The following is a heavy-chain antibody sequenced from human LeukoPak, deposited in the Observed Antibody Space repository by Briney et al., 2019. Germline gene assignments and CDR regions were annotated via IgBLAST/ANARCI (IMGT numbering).Heavy chain of an antibody. V-gene: IGHV3-23*01. CDR3: AKDTPLGRYFDWPDY. CDR2: ISTTGDRT. D-gene: IGHD3-9*01. CDR1: GFTFNSYA. J-gene: IGHJ4*02. Sequence: GGSLRLSCAASGFTFNSYAMIWVRQAPGKGLESISSISTTGDRTYYADSVKGRFTISRDNSKNTLYLQMSSLRAEDTAVYYCAKDTPLGRYFDWPDYWGQGTLVTVSS.